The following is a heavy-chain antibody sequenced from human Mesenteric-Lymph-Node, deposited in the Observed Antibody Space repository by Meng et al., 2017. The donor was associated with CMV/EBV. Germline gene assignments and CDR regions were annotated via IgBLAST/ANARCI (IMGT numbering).Heavy chain of an antibody. J-gene: IGHJ6*02. CDR2: ISGSGGST. CDR3: AREGGGVAPGMDV. CDR1: GFTFSDYY. Sequence: GESLKISCAASGFTFSDYYMSWIRQAPGKGLEWVSAISGSGGSTYYADSVKGRFTISRDNSKNTLYLQMNSLRAEDTAVYYCAREGGGVAPGMDVWGQGTTVTVSS. D-gene: IGHD2-21*01. V-gene: IGHV3-23*01.